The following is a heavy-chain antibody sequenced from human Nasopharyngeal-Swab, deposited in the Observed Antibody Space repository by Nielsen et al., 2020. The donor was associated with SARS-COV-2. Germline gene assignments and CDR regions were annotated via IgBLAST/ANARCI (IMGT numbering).Heavy chain of an antibody. CDR3: ARAMATVGAVYYYGMDV. CDR2: IIPILGIA. J-gene: IGHJ6*02. CDR1: VGTFSSYS. Sequence: SVKVSCKASVGTFSSYSFSWVRQAPGQGLEWMGGIIPILGIANYAQKFQGRVTITADKSTSTAYMELSSLRSEDTAVYYCARAMATVGAVYYYGMDVWGQGTTVTVSS. D-gene: IGHD4-23*01. V-gene: IGHV1-69*10.